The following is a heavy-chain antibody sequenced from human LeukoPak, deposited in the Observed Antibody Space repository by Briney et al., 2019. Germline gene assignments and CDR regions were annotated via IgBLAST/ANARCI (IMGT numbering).Heavy chain of an antibody. D-gene: IGHD5-24*01. J-gene: IGHJ4*02. CDR3: ARHGEMAVITHLDY. CDR1: GVSISSTTYY. V-gene: IGHV4-39*01. CDR2: IYYTGST. Sequence: PSETLSLTCSVSGVSISSTTYYWAWIRQPPGKGLDWIGTIYYTGSTYYNPSLKSRVTISVDTSKNQFSLKLISVTAADTAVYYCARHGEMAVITHLDYWGQGTLVTVSS.